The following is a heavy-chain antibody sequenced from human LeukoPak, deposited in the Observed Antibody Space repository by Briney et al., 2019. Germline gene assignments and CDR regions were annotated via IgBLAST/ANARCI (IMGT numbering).Heavy chain of an antibody. CDR1: GYTFTSYY. J-gene: IGHJ4*02. D-gene: IGHD3-22*01. Sequence: ASVKVSCKASGYTFTSYYMHWVRQAPGQGLEWMGIINPSGGSTSYAQKFQGRVTMTRDTSTSTVYMELSSLRSEDTAVYYCGSDSDYYDSSGYLPQYYFDYWGQGTLVTVSS. CDR2: INPSGGST. CDR3: GSDSDYYDSSGYLPQYYFDY. V-gene: IGHV1-46*01.